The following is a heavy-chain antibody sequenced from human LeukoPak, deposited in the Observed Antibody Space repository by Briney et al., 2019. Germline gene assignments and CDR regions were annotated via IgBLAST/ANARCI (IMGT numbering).Heavy chain of an antibody. CDR3: AISGLYYYDSSGSGFDY. V-gene: IGHV4-34*01. CDR2: INHSGST. D-gene: IGHD3-22*01. J-gene: IGHJ4*02. Sequence: PSETLSLTCAVYGGSFSGYYWSWIRQPPGKGPEWIGEINHSGSTNYNPSLKSRVTISVDTSKNQFSLKLSSVTAADTAVYYCAISGLYYYDSSGSGFDYWGQGTLVTVSS. CDR1: GGSFSGYY.